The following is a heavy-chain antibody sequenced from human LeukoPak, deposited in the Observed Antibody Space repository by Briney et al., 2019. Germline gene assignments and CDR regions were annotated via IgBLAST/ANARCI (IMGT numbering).Heavy chain of an antibody. CDR3: ARGKFMITFGGVIVYDAFDI. V-gene: IGHV4-59*01. J-gene: IGHJ3*02. CDR1: GGSISTYY. CDR2: MYYSGST. D-gene: IGHD3-16*02. Sequence: PSETLSLTCTVSGGSISTYYWSWIRQPPGKGLEWIGYMYYSGSTNYNPSLKSRVTISIDTSKNQFSLKLTSVTAADTAVYYCARGKFMITFGGVIVYDAFDIWGQGTMVTVSS.